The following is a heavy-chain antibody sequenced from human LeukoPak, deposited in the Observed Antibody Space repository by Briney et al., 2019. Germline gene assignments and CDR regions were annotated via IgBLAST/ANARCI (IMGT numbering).Heavy chain of an antibody. Sequence: GGSLRLSCAASGFTFSNYGMNWVRQAPGKGLEWVSGISGSGDRTYYADSVKGRFTISRDNSKNTLYLQMNSLRAEDTAVYYCAKDGYCSGGSCYLVDAFDIWGQGTMVTVSS. D-gene: IGHD2-15*01. V-gene: IGHV3-23*01. CDR3: AKDGYCSGGSCYLVDAFDI. CDR1: GFTFSNYG. J-gene: IGHJ3*02. CDR2: ISGSGDRT.